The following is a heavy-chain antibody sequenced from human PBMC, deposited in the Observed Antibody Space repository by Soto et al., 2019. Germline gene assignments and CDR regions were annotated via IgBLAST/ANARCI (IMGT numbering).Heavy chain of an antibody. D-gene: IGHD2-15*01. V-gene: IGHV1-8*01. Sequence: QVQLVQSGAEVKKPWASVKVSCKASGYTFTNSDINWLRQAPGQVLEWMGWMNPDSGHAAYAQKFQGRDTLTTSTSTSTVYREMRSLGSEDTSVYYCARRPPCSGGICYYGLDNWGQGTQVTVSS. J-gene: IGHJ4*02. CDR3: ARRPPCSGGICYYGLDN. CDR2: MNPDSGHA. CDR1: GYTFTNSD.